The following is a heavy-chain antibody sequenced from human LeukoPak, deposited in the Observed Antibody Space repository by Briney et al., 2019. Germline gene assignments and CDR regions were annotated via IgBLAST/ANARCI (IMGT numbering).Heavy chain of an antibody. D-gene: IGHD5-18*01. CDR3: ARDLRGYSYGYRGAFDI. CDR1: GFTFSSYG. CDR2: IRYDGSNK. V-gene: IGHV3-30*02. Sequence: GGSLRLSCAASGFTFSSYGMHWVRQAPGKGLEWVAFIRYDGSNKYYADSVKGRFTISRDNSKDTLYLQMNSLRAEDTAVYYCARDLRGYSYGYRGAFDIWGQGTMVTVSS. J-gene: IGHJ3*02.